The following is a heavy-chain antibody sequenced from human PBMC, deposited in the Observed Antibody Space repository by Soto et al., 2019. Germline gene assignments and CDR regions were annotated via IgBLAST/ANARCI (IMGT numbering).Heavy chain of an antibody. D-gene: IGHD4-17*01. CDR2: INHSGST. CDR1: GGSFSGYY. V-gene: IGHV4-34*01. CDR3: ARMGGAVTMKIGYYYYYMDV. J-gene: IGHJ6*03. Sequence: SETLSLTCAVYGGSFSGYYWSWIRQPPGKGLEWIGEINHSGSTNYNPSLKSRVTISVDTSKNQFSLKLSSVTAADTAVYYCARMGGAVTMKIGYYYYYMDVWGKGTTVTVSS.